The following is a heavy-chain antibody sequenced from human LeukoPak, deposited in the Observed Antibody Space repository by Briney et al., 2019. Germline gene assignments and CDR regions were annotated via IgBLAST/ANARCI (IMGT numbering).Heavy chain of an antibody. D-gene: IGHD1-7*01. CDR2: INPNSGGT. Sequence: PGRSLRLSCAASGFTFSSYGMHWVRQAPGQGLEWMGWINPNSGGTNYAQKFQGRVTMTRDTSISTAYMELSRLRSDDTAVYYCARVGTTSSYWGQGTLVTVSS. V-gene: IGHV1-2*02. CDR1: GFTFSSYG. CDR3: ARVGTTSSY. J-gene: IGHJ4*02.